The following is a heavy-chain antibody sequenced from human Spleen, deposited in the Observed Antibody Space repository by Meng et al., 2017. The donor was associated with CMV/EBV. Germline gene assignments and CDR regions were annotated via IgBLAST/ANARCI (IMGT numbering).Heavy chain of an antibody. CDR1: GGSISSGDSY. D-gene: IGHD3-22*01. Sequence: QVQLQESGPGLVKPSQTLSLTCSVSGGSISSGDSYWSWIRQPPGKGLEWIGYIYYSGSTYYNPSLKSRVTMSVDTSKNQFSLNLNSVTAVDTAVYYCARNVPGTSAYYDWGQGTLVTVSS. V-gene: IGHV4-30-4*01. CDR2: IYYSGST. CDR3: ARNVPGTSAYYD. J-gene: IGHJ4*02.